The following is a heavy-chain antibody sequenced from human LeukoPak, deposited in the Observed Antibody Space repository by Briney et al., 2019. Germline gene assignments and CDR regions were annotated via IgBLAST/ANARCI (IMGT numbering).Heavy chain of an antibody. V-gene: IGHV1-2*06. CDR1: GYTFTGYY. D-gene: IGHD3-22*01. CDR2: INPNSGGT. CDR3: ARAPAGYYYDSSGYYLN. Sequence: VASVKVSCKASGYTFTGYYMHWVRQAPGQGLEWMGRINPNSGGTNYAQKFQGRVTMTRDTSISTAYMELSRLRSDDTAVYYCARAPAGYYYDSSGYYLNWGQGTLVTVSS. J-gene: IGHJ4*02.